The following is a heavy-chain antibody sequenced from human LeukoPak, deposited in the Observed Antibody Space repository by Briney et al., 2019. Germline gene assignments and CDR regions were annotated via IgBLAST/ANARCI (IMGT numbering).Heavy chain of an antibody. V-gene: IGHV3-30*19. CDR2: IWYDGSNK. Sequence: PGGSLRLSCAASGFTFSSYGMPWVRQAPGKGLEWVAVIWYDGSNKYYADSVKGRFTISRDNSKNTLYLQMNSLRAEDTAVYYCARVSSGWYGYYFDYWGQGTLVTVSS. CDR1: GFTFSSYG. CDR3: ARVSSGWYGYYFDY. J-gene: IGHJ4*02. D-gene: IGHD6-19*01.